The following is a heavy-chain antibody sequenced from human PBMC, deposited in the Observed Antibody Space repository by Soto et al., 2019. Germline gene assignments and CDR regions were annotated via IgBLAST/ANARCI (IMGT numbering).Heavy chain of an antibody. V-gene: IGHV4-59*08. CDR2: IFYTGST. J-gene: IGHJ4*02. CDR3: ARHGGYNYNFDF. Sequence: QVQLQESGPGLVKTSETLSLTCTVSGQSIGSYYWSWIRQSPGKGPEWIGYIFYTGSTNYNPSLQSRATISIDPSKNHFSLLLTSLTAADTAVYYCARHGGYNYNFDFWGQGTLVTVSS. CDR1: GQSIGSYY. D-gene: IGHD1-1*01.